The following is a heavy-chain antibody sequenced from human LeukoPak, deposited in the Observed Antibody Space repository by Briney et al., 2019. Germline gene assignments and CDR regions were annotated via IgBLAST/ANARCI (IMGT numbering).Heavy chain of an antibody. CDR3: AKPYYPDYDSSGLFDY. J-gene: IGHJ4*02. CDR2: ISWNSGSI. Sequence: GRSLRLSCAASGFTFDDYAMHWVRQAPGKGLEGVSGISWNSGSIGYADSVKGRFTISRDNAKNSLYLQMNSLRAEDTALYYCAKPYYPDYDSSGLFDYWGQGTLVTVSS. CDR1: GFTFDDYA. V-gene: IGHV3-9*01. D-gene: IGHD3-22*01.